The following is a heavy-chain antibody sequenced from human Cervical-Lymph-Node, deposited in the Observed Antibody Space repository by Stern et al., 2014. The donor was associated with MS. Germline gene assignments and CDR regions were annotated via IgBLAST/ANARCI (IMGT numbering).Heavy chain of an antibody. D-gene: IGHD5-24*01. V-gene: IGHV6-1*01. CDR3: VRTRDGYNDDAFDI. J-gene: IGHJ3*02. CDR2: TYYTSKWYN. CDR1: GDSVSSNSAA. Sequence: QVQLLQPGPGLVKPSQTLSLICAISGDSVSSNSAAWNWIRQSPSRGLEWLGRTYYTSKWYNDYAGSVKSRITISPDTSKNQFSLQLNFVTPEDTAVYYCVRTRDGYNDDAFDIWGQGTMVTVSP.